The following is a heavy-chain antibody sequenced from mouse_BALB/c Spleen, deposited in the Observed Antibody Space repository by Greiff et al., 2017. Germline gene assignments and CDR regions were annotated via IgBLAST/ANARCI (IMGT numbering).Heavy chain of an antibody. CDR1: GFSLTSYG. V-gene: IGHV2-9*02. D-gene: IGHD1-1*02. CDR3: ARVLFLNWYFDV. CDR2: IRAGGST. J-gene: IGHJ1*01. Sequence: VQLQESGPGLVAPSQSLSITCTVSGFSLTSYGVHWVRQPPGKGLEWLGVIRAGGSTNYNSALMSRLSISKDNSKSQVFLKMNSLQTDDTAMYYCARVLFLNWYFDVWGAGTTVTVSS.